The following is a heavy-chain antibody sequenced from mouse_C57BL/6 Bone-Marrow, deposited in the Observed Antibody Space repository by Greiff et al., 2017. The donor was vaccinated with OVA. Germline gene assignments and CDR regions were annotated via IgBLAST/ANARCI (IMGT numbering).Heavy chain of an antibody. Sequence: EVKLMESGGGLVKPGGSLKLSCAASGFTFSSYTMSWVRQTPEKRLEWVATISGGGGNTYYPDSVKGRFTISRDNAKNTLYLQMSSLRSEDTAWYYCARGGKFITTDYFDYWGQGTTLTVSS. CDR2: ISGGGGNT. CDR1: GFTFSSYT. CDR3: ARGGKFITTDYFDY. V-gene: IGHV5-9*01. J-gene: IGHJ2*01. D-gene: IGHD1-1*01.